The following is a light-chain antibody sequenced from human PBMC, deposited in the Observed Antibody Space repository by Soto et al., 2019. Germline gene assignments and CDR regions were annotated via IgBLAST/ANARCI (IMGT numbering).Light chain of an antibody. Sequence: QSALTQPASVSGSPGQSITISCTGTSSDVGGYNYVSWYQQHPGKAPKIMIYDVSNRPSGVSNRFSGSKSGNTASLTISGLQAEDGADYYCSSYTSSSTLAVFGTGTKLTVL. CDR3: SSYTSSSTLAV. CDR2: DVS. J-gene: IGLJ1*01. CDR1: SSDVGGYNY. V-gene: IGLV2-14*01.